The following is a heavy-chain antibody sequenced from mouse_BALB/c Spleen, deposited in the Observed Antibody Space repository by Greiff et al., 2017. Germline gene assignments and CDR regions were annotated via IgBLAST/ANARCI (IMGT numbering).Heavy chain of an antibody. CDR2: INPGSGGT. CDR1: GYAFTNYL. J-gene: IGHJ4*01. D-gene: IGHD1-1*01. CDR3: ARWNYGSSPLYAMDY. V-gene: IGHV1-54*01. Sequence: VQLKQSGAELVRPGTSVKVSCKASGYAFTNYLIEWVKQRPGQGLEWIGVINPGSGGTNYNEKFKGKATLTADKSSSTAYMQLSSLTSDDSAVYFCARWNYGSSPLYAMDYWGQGTSVTVSS.